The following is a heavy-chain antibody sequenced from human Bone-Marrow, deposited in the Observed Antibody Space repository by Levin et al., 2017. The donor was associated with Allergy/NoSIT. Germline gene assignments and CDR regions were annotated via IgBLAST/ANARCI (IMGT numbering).Heavy chain of an antibody. Sequence: PGGSLRLSCVVSGFTSGSYWMSWVRQAPGKGPEWVATIKQDGIEKHYVDSVKGRFTISRDNAKNSVYLQMDSLRDEDTAVYYCATANRLPGWFGPWGQGILVIVSS. V-gene: IGHV3-7*03. CDR3: ATANRLPGWFGP. CDR1: GFTSGSYW. J-gene: IGHJ5*02. CDR2: IKQDGIEK.